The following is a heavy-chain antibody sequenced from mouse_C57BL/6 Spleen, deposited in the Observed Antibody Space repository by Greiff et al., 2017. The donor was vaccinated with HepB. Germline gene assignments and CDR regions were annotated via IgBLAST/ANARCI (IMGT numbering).Heavy chain of an antibody. Sequence: VQVVESGAELVKPGASVKLSCKASGYTFTSYWMQWVKQRPGQGLEWIGEIDPSDSYTNYNQKFKGKATLTVDTSSSTAYMQLSSLTSEDSAVYYCARFGYYGSSYWFAYWGQGTLVTVSA. J-gene: IGHJ3*01. CDR3: ARFGYYGSSYWFAY. CDR2: IDPSDSYT. V-gene: IGHV1-50*01. CDR1: GYTFTSYW. D-gene: IGHD1-1*01.